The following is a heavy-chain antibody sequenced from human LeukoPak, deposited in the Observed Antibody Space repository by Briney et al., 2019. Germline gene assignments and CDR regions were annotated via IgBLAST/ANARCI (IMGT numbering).Heavy chain of an antibody. Sequence: GGSLRLSCAASGFTFSSYAMYWVRQAPGKGLVWVSRVQSDGTGSMYADSVKGRFTISRDNAKNTLYLQVNSLTAEDTAVYFCARAQLGDPTDYWGQGTQVTVSS. D-gene: IGHD1-26*01. CDR1: GFTFSSYA. CDR3: ARAQLGDPTDY. J-gene: IGHJ4*02. CDR2: VQSDGTGS. V-gene: IGHV3-74*03.